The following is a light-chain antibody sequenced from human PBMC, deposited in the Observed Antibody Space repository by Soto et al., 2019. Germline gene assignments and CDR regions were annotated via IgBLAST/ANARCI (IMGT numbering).Light chain of an antibody. V-gene: IGKV3-15*01. CDR1: QSVSSX. J-gene: IGKJ5*01. CDR3: QQYNDWPPIT. CDR2: GAS. Sequence: EIVMTQSPATLSVXXXXXATLSCRASQSVSSXLAWYQQKPGQPPRLVIYGASTRATGVPARFSGSGSGTEFTLTISSLQSEDFAVYYCQQYNDWPPITFGQGTRLEIK.